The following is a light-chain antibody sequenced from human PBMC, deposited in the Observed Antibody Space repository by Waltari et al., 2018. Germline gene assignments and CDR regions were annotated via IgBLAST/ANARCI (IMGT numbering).Light chain of an antibody. Sequence: DIVMTQSPDSLAVSLGERATFNLKSSQTVLYSSNNKNYLAWYQQKPGQPPKLLIYWASTRESGVPDRFSGSGSGTDFTLTISSLQAEDVAVYYCQQYYSPPYTFGQGTKLEI. J-gene: IGKJ2*01. CDR2: WAS. CDR3: QQYYSPPYT. CDR1: QTVLYSSNNKNY. V-gene: IGKV4-1*01.